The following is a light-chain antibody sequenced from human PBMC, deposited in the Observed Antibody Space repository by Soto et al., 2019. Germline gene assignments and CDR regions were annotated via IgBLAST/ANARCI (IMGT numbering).Light chain of an antibody. CDR3: CSYAGSSTLYV. Sequence: QSVLTQPPSVSGSPGQSVTISFTGTSIDVGHYSYVSWYQQHPGKGPKLVIYDVTKRPSGVPDRFSGSKSGNTASLTISGLQAEDEADYYCCSYAGSSTLYVFGTGTKVTVL. J-gene: IGLJ1*01. V-gene: IGLV2-11*01. CDR2: DVT. CDR1: SIDVGHYSY.